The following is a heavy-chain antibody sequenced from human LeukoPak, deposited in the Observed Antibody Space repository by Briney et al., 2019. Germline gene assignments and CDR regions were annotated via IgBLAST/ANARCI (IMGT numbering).Heavy chain of an antibody. CDR3: ALPYYGSGSLNWFDP. CDR1: GGTFSSYT. D-gene: IGHD3-10*01. CDR2: IIPILGTA. Sequence: GSSVKVSCKASGGTFSSYTISWVRQAPGQGLEWMGRIIPILGTANYAQKFQGRVTITADKSTSTAYMELSSLRSEDTAVYYCALPYYGSGSLNWFDPWGQGTLVTVSS. J-gene: IGHJ5*02. V-gene: IGHV1-69*08.